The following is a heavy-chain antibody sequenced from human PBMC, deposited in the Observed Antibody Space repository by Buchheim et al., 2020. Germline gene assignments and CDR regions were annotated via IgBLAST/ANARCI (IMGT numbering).Heavy chain of an antibody. CDR1: GFTFSSYG. CDR2: IWYDGSNK. D-gene: IGHD2-15*01. Sequence: QVQLVESGGGVVQPGRSLRLSCAASGFTFSSYGMHWVRQAPGKGLEWVAVIWYDGSNKYYADSVKGRFTISRDNSKNTLYLQMNSLRAEDTAVYYCARVKVTKDYYYYGMDVWGQGTT. V-gene: IGHV3-33*01. J-gene: IGHJ6*02. CDR3: ARVKVTKDYYYYGMDV.